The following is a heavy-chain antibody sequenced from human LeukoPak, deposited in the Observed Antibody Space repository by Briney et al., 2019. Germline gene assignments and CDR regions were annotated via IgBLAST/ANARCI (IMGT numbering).Heavy chain of an antibody. Sequence: SETLSLTCTVSGGSISSYYWSWIRQPAGKGLEWIGRIYTSGSTNYNPSLKSRVTMSVDTSKNQFSLKLSSVTAADTAVYYCARQTSYDSSGYTRAFDYWGQGTLVTVSS. CDR3: ARQTSYDSSGYTRAFDY. CDR2: IYTSGST. V-gene: IGHV4-4*07. D-gene: IGHD3-22*01. J-gene: IGHJ4*02. CDR1: GGSISSYY.